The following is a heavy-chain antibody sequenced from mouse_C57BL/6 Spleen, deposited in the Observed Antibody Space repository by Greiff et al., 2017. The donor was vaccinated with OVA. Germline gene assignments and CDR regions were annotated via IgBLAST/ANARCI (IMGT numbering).Heavy chain of an antibody. J-gene: IGHJ4*01. D-gene: IGHD3-2*02. V-gene: IGHV1-61*01. CDR1: GYTFTSYW. CDR3: ARRGRQLRLDY. Sequence: VQLQQPGAELVRPGSSVKLSCKASGYTFTSYWMDWVKQRPGQGLEWIGNIYPSDSETHYNQKFKDKATLTVDKSSSTAYMQLSSLTSEDSAVYYGARRGRQLRLDYWGQGTSVTVSS. CDR2: IYPSDSET.